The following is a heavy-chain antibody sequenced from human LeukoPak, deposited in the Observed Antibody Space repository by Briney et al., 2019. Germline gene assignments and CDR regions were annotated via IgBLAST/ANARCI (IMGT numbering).Heavy chain of an antibody. CDR1: GFTFNAYY. CDR3: ARIEQQLVYFDY. D-gene: IGHD6-13*01. V-gene: IGHV1-2*02. CDR2: INPNSGGT. J-gene: IGHJ4*02. Sequence: ASVKVSCKASGFTFNAYYMHWVRQAPGQGLEWMGWINPNSGGTDYAQKFQGRVTMTRDTSISTVYMELSRLRSDGTAVYYCARIEQQLVYFDYWGQGTLVTVSS.